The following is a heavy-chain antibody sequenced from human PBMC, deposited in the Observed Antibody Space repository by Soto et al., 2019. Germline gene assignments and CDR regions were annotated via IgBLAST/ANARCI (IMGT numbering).Heavy chain of an antibody. CDR2: ISAYNGNT. CDR3: ARELIGDDYVDYWWFDP. D-gene: IGHD4-17*01. J-gene: IGHJ5*02. Sequence: QVQLVQSGAEVKKPGASVKVSCKASGYTFTSYGISWVRQAPGQGLEWMGWISAYNGNTNYAQKLHGRVTMTTDTSTSTAYMELRSLRSDDTAVYYCARELIGDDYVDYWWFDPWGQGTLVTVSS. V-gene: IGHV1-18*01. CDR1: GYTFTSYG.